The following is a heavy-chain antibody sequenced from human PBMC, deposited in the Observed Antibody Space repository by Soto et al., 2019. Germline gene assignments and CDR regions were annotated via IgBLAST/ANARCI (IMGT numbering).Heavy chain of an antibody. CDR2: IYYSGST. V-gene: IGHV4-59*12. CDR3: ATRSGSYYNVAFDI. CDR1: GGSISSNY. J-gene: IGHJ3*02. Sequence: SETLSLTCSVSGGSISSNYWSWIRQPPGKGLEWIGYIYYSGSTYYNPSLKSRVTISVDTSKNQFSLKLSSVTAADTAVYYCATRSGSYYNVAFDIWGQGTMVTVSS. D-gene: IGHD3-10*01.